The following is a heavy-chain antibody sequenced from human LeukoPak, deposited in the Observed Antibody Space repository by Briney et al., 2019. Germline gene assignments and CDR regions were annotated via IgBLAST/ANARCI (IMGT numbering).Heavy chain of an antibody. J-gene: IGHJ4*02. CDR2: IIPILGIA. V-gene: IGHV1-69*04. CDR3: ARAGLPPRMFDF. Sequence: SVKVSCKASGGTFSSYAISWVRQAPGQGLEWMGRIIPILGIANYAQKFQGRVTITADKSTSTAYMELSSLRSEDTAVYYCARAGLPPRMFDFWGQGTLVTVSS. CDR1: GGTFSSYA.